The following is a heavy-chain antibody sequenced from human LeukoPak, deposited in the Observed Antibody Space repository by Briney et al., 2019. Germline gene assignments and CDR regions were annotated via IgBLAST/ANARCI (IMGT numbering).Heavy chain of an antibody. V-gene: IGHV3-21*01. CDR1: GFTLSSYI. CDR2: ISGSSSYI. Sequence: GGSLRLSCAASGFTLSSYIMNWVRQAPGKGLERVSSISGSSSYIYYADSVKGRFTISRDNAKKSLFLQMNSLRAEDTAVYYCARGTVADYFDYWGQGTLVTVSS. J-gene: IGHJ4*02. CDR3: ARGTVADYFDY. D-gene: IGHD3/OR15-3a*01.